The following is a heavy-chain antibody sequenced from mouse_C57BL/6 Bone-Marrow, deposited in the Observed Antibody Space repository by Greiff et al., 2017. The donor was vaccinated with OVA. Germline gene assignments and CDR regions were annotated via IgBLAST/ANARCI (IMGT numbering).Heavy chain of an antibody. J-gene: IGHJ3*01. V-gene: IGHV1-50*01. CDR3: ARASPAWFAY. CDR2: IDPSDSYT. D-gene: IGHD6-1*01. CDR1: GYTFTSYW. Sequence: QVQLQQPGAELVKPGASVKLSCKASGYTFTSYWMQWVKQRPGQGLEWIGEIDPSDSYTNYNQKFKGKATLTVDKSSSTAYMQLSSLTSEDSAVYYCARASPAWFAYWGQGTLVTVSA.